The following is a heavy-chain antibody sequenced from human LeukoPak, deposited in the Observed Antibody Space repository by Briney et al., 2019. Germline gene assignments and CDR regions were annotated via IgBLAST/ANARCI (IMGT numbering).Heavy chain of an antibody. D-gene: IGHD3-3*01. CDR1: GGTFSSYA. CDR2: MNPNSGNT. J-gene: IGHJ3*02. CDR3: ASNDFWSGYYRRNAFDI. V-gene: IGHV1-8*02. Sequence: ASVKVSCKASGGTFSSYAISWVRQAPGQGLEWMGWMNPNSGNTGYAQKFQGRVTMTRNTSISTAYMELSSLRSEDTAVYYCASNDFWSGYYRRNAFDIWGQGTMVTVSS.